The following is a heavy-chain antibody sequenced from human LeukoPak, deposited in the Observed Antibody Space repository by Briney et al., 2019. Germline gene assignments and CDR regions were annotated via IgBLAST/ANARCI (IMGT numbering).Heavy chain of an antibody. CDR2: ISWNSGSI. J-gene: IGHJ4*02. CDR3: AKGRYSYGFDY. D-gene: IGHD5-18*01. Sequence: PGRSLGLSCAASGFTFDDYAMHWVRQAPGKGLEWVSGISWNSGSIGYADSVKGRFTISRDNAKNSLYLQMNSLRAEDTALYYCAKGRYSYGFDYWGQGTLVTVSS. CDR1: GFTFDDYA. V-gene: IGHV3-9*01.